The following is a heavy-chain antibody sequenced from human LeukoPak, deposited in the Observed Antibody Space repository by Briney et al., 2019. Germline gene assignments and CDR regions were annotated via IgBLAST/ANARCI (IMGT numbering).Heavy chain of an antibody. Sequence: SETLSLTRTVSGGSISSGGYYWSWIRQHPGKGLEWIGYIYYSGSTYYNPSLKSRVTISVDTSKNQFSLKLSSVTAADKAVYYCARVPCITIFGVVIMGAFDIWGQGTMVTVSS. CDR3: ARVPCITIFGVVIMGAFDI. CDR1: GGSISSGGYY. V-gene: IGHV4-31*03. CDR2: IYYSGST. D-gene: IGHD3-3*01. J-gene: IGHJ3*02.